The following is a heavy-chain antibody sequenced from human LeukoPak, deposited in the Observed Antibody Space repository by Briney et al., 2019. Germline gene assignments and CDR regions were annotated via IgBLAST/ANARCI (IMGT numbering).Heavy chain of an antibody. CDR3: ARGVMEYDSSGYYLSSWRYFQH. D-gene: IGHD3-22*01. V-gene: IGHV4-34*01. Sequence: PSETLSLTCAVYGGSFSGYYWSWIRQPPGKGLEWIGEINHSGSTNYNPSLKSRVTISVDTSKNQFSLKLSSVTAADTAVYYCARGVMEYDSSGYYLSSWRYFQHWGQGTLVTVSS. CDR1: GGSFSGYY. CDR2: INHSGST. J-gene: IGHJ1*01.